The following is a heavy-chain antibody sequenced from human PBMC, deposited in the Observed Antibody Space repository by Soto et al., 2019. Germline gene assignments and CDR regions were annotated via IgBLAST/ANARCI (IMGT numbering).Heavy chain of an antibody. CDR3: ARLIVATRLAHYYYYGNDF. V-gene: IGHV1-69*01. D-gene: IGHD5-12*01. CDR2: ISPIFGTA. CDR1: GGTFSSYA. J-gene: IGHJ6*02. Sequence: SVEVSCKASGGTFSSYAISWVRQAPGQGLEWMGGISPIFGTANYAQKFQGRVTITADESTSTAYMELSSLRSEDTAVYYCARLIVATRLAHYYYYGNDFWGQGTMGTVSS.